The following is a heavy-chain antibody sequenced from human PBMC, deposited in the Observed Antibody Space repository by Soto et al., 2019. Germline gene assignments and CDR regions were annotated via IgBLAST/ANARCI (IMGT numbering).Heavy chain of an antibody. Sequence: ASVKVSCKVSGYTLTELSMHWVRQAPGKGLEWMGGFDPEDGETIYAQKFQGRVTMTEDTSTDTAYMELSSLRSEDTAVYYCATSRYCSGGSCYTTHYGDFLSFDYWGQGTLVTSPQ. V-gene: IGHV1-24*01. CDR3: ATSRYCSGGSCYTTHYGDFLSFDY. D-gene: IGHD2-15*01. J-gene: IGHJ4*02. CDR2: FDPEDGET. CDR1: GYTLTELS.